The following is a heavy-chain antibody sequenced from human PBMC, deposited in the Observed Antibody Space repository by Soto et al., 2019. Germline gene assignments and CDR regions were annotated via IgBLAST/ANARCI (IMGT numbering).Heavy chain of an antibody. V-gene: IGHV1-58*02. J-gene: IGHJ5*02. CDR1: GFTFTSSA. CDR3: AAGYSSSDLGFDP. Sequence: ASVKVSCKASGFTFTSSAMQWVRQARGQRLEWIGWIVVGSGNTNYAQKFQERVTITRDMSTSTAYMELSSLRSEDTAVYYCAAGYSSSDLGFDPWGQGTLVTVSS. CDR2: IVVGSGNT. D-gene: IGHD6-13*01.